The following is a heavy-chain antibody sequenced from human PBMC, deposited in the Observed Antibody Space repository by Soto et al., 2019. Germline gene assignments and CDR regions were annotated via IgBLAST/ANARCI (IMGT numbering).Heavy chain of an antibody. CDR2: ISAYNGNT. D-gene: IGHD3-3*01. CDR1: GYTFTSYG. CDR3: ARSGRITIFGVLIDGYCDY. V-gene: IGHV1-18*01. J-gene: IGHJ4*02. Sequence: ASVKVSCKASGYTFTSYGISWVRQAPGQGLEWMGWISAYNGNTNYAQKLQGRVTMTTDTSTSTAYMELRSLRSDDTAVYYCARSGRITIFGVLIDGYCDYWGQGTLVTVSS.